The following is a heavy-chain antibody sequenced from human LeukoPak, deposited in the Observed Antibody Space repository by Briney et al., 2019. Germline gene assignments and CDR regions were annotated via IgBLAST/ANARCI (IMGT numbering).Heavy chain of an antibody. Sequence: PSETLSLTCTLSGRSISSYYWSWVRQPPGKGLEWIGYIYYSGSTNHHPSLKSRVTISVDTSKNQFSLKLSSVTSADTAVYYCARDKYYDFWSGYYIKAGEYGMDVWGQGTTVTVSS. CDR1: GRSISSYY. CDR2: IYYSGST. V-gene: IGHV4-59*01. CDR3: ARDKYYDFWSGYYIKAGEYGMDV. D-gene: IGHD3-3*01. J-gene: IGHJ6*02.